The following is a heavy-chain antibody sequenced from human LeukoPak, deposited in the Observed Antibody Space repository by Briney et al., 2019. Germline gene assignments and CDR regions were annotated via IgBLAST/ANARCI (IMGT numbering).Heavy chain of an antibody. J-gene: IGHJ4*02. CDR2: IYIDGTT. V-gene: IGHV3-53*01. D-gene: IGHD6-13*01. CDR1: GFIVSHNY. Sequence: GGSLRLSCAASGFIVSHNYMTWVRQAPGKGLEWISVIYIDGTTYYADSVKGRFTISRDQANNTLYLQMNTLRDEDTAVYYCARGPRYSFYWGQGTLASVSS. CDR3: ARGPRYSFY.